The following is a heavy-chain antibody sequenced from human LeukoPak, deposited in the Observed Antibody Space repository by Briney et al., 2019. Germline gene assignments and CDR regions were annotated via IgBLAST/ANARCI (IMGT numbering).Heavy chain of an antibody. D-gene: IGHD2-15*01. V-gene: IGHV3-9*03. CDR2: ISWNSGSI. CDR1: GFTFDDYA. Sequence: PGRSLRLSCAASGFTFDDYAMHWVRQAPGKSLEWVSGISWNSGSIDYADSVKGRFTISRDNAKNSLYLQMNSLRAEDMALYYCAKETIPYCSGGSCTMGYFDYWGQGTLVTVSS. J-gene: IGHJ4*02. CDR3: AKETIPYCSGGSCTMGYFDY.